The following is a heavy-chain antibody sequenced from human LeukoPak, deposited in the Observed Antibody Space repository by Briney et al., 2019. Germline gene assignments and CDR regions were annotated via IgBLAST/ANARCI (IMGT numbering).Heavy chain of an antibody. V-gene: IGHV3-21*04. CDR1: GFTFSSYS. D-gene: IGHD4-17*01. CDR3: AKDHDYGDYQSAEYFQH. J-gene: IGHJ1*01. CDR2: ISSSSSYI. Sequence: GGSLRLSCAASGFTFSSYSMNWVRQAPGKGLEWVSSISSSSSYIYYADSVKGRFTISRDNSKNTLYLQMNSLRAEDTAVYYCAKDHDYGDYQSAEYFQHWGQGTLVTVSS.